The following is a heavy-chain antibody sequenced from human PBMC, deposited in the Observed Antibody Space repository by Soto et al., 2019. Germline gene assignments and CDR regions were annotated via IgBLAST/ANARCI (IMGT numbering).Heavy chain of an antibody. J-gene: IGHJ4*02. D-gene: IGHD3-10*01. CDR3: ARGSRGYYGSGSYGGY. CDR2: INHSGST. CDR1: GGSFSGYY. Sequence: QVQLQQWGAGLLKPSETLSLTCAVYGGSFSGYYWSWIRQPPGKGLEWIGEINHSGSTNYNPSLKSRVTISVDTSKNQFSLKLSSVTAADTAVYYCARGSRGYYGSGSYGGYWGQGTLVTVSS. V-gene: IGHV4-34*01.